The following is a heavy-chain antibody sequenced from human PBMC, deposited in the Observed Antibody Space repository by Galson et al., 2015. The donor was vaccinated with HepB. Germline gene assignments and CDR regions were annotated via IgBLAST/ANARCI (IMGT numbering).Heavy chain of an antibody. J-gene: IGHJ3*02. D-gene: IGHD1-14*01. CDR1: GFTFDTNA. Sequence: SLRLSCAASGFTFDTNAMSWVRQTPGKGLEWVSDISGSGDRTNYADSVKGRFTTSRDNSKNTLYLQMNSLRAEDTAVYYCAKALTPTWNHDAFDIWGQGTMVTVS. CDR2: ISGSGDRT. V-gene: IGHV3-23*01. CDR3: AKALTPTWNHDAFDI.